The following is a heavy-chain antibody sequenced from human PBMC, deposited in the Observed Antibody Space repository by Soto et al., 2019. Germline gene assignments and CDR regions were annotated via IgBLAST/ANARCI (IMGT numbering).Heavy chain of an antibody. V-gene: IGHV1-18*01. CDR3: ARDRLGVSVTGGGFDS. CDR2: ISTYNGNT. D-gene: IGHD2-8*01. Sequence: QVQLVQSGGEVKKPGASVKVSCKASGYTFSNFGLSWVRQAPGQGLELMGWISTYNGNTNYAQKLQGRLTMTTDTSTSKAYMELMSLRSDDTAVYYCARDRLGVSVTGGGFDSWGQGTLVTVSS. CDR1: GYTFSNFG. J-gene: IGHJ4*02.